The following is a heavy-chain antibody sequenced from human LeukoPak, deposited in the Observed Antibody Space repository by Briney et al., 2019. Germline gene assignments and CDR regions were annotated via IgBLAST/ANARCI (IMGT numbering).Heavy chain of an antibody. Sequence: GGSLRLSCAASGFTASDNYMSWVRQAPGKGLEWVSVIYRSGGTFYSDSVKGRFTISRDYSKNMLYLQMNSLRVDDTAVYYCAKDSSGPAFWGQGTLVTVSS. J-gene: IGHJ4*02. CDR2: IYRSGGT. CDR3: AKDSSGPAF. D-gene: IGHD6-19*01. CDR1: GFTASDNY. V-gene: IGHV3-53*01.